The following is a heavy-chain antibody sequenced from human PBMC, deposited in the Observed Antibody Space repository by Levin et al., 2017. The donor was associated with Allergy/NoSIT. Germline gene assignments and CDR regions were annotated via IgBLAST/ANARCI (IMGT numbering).Heavy chain of an antibody. CDR3: GRRAKYVNSWSFDY. CDR1: GGSISNRSYG. Sequence: PSETLSLTCTVSGGSISNRSYGWAWIRQSPVRGLEWIGTIYYSGTTYYNPTLKSRVTISFDTSKNQFSLNLSSVTAADAAVYYCGRRAKYVNSWSFDYWGQGTLVTVSS. D-gene: IGHD2/OR15-2a*01. CDR2: IYYSGTT. J-gene: IGHJ4*02. V-gene: IGHV4-39*01.